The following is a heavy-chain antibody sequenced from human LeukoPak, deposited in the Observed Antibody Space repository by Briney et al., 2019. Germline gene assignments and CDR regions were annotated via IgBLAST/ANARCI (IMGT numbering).Heavy chain of an antibody. CDR3: ARQASSYCFWFDP. CDR2: IDPSDSYP. D-gene: IGHD5-18*01. CDR1: GYRFTSYW. J-gene: IGHJ5*02. Sequence: GESLKISRKGSGYRFTSYWISWVRQMPGKGLEWMGRIDPSDSYPNYSPSFKGHVTISADKSISTAYLRWRSLKVSDTAMYYCARQASSYCFWFDPWGQGTPVTVSS. V-gene: IGHV5-10-1*01.